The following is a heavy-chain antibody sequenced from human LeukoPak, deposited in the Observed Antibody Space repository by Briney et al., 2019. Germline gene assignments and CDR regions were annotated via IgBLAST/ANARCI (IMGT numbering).Heavy chain of an antibody. Sequence: GGSLRLSCAASGFTFNTYHIHWVRQAPDKGLEWVAVMSYDGNNAYYADSVKGRFTVSRDNSQNTLYLQMYSLRAEDTAVYYCARSMAAADYWGQGTLVTVSS. V-gene: IGHV3-30-3*01. CDR3: ARSMAAADY. CDR1: GFTFNTYH. D-gene: IGHD6-13*01. J-gene: IGHJ4*02. CDR2: MSYDGNNA.